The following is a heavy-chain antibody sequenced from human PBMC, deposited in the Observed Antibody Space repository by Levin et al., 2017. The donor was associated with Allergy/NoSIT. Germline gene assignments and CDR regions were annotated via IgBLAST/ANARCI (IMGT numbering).Heavy chain of an antibody. CDR1: GFTFDDYA. CDR2: ISWNSGSI. CDR3: AKDISIDAFDI. Sequence: SLKISCAASGFTFDDYAMHWVRQAPGKGLEWVSGISWNSGSIGYADSVKGRFTISRDNAKNSLYLQMNSLRAEDTALYYCAKDISIDAFDIWGQGTMVTVSS. J-gene: IGHJ3*02. V-gene: IGHV3-9*01.